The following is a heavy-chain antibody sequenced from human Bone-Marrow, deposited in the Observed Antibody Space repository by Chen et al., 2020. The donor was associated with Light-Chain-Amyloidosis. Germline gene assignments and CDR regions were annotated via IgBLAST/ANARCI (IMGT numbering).Heavy chain of an antibody. D-gene: IGHD1-1*01. Sequence: QVQLVESGGGVVQPGRSLRLSYAASGFTFSSYGMHWVRQAPGKGLEWVAVISYDGSNKYYADSVKGRFTISRDNSKNTLYLQMNSLRAEDTAVYYCAKARDGYNYGLDYWGQGTLVTVSS. CDR2: ISYDGSNK. CDR1: GFTFSSYG. CDR3: AKARDGYNYGLDY. V-gene: IGHV3-30*18. J-gene: IGHJ4*02.